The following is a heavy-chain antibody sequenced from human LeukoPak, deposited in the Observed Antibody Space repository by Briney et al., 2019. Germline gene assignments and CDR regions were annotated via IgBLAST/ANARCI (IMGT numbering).Heavy chain of an antibody. CDR2: IYHSGST. D-gene: IGHD5-18*01. CDR1: GYSISSGYY. CDR3: ARHSYGYIID. Sequence: SETLSLTCTVSGYSISSGYYWGWIRQPPGKGLEWIGSIYHSGSTYYNPSLKSRVTISVDTSKNQFSLKLSSVTAADTAVYYCARHSYGYIIDWGRGTLVTVSS. J-gene: IGHJ4*02. V-gene: IGHV4-38-2*02.